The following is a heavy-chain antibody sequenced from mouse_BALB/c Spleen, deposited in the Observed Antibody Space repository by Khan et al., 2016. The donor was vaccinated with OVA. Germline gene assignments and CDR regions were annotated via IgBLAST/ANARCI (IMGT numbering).Heavy chain of an antibody. V-gene: IGHV3-2*02. J-gene: IGHJ2*01. D-gene: IGHD2-10*02. CDR2: ISYSGNT. Sequence: EVQLQESGPGLVKPSQSLSLTCTVTGYSFTSDYVWNWIRQFPGNKLEWMGYISYSGNTNYNPSLKSRISITRDTSKNQFFLQLNSVTTEDTATYYCARVYGGDFDYWGQGTTLTVSS. CDR1: GYSFTSDYV. CDR3: ARVYGGDFDY.